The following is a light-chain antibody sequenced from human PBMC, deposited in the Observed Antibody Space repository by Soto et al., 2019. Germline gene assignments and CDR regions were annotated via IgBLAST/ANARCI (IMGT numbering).Light chain of an antibody. V-gene: IGKV3D-20*01. Sequence: EIVLTQSPATLSLSPGERATLSCGASQSVSSSSLAWYQQKPGLAPRLLIYDASSRATGIADRFSGSGSGTDFTLTISRLEPEDFAVYYCQQYGSSPRTFGQGTKVEIK. CDR2: DAS. CDR3: QQYGSSPRT. CDR1: QSVSSSS. J-gene: IGKJ1*01.